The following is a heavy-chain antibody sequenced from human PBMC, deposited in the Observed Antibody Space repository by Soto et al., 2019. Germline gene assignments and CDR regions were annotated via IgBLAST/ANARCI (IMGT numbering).Heavy chain of an antibody. D-gene: IGHD4-17*01. J-gene: IGHJ6*02. CDR1: GFTFSNHA. CDR2: ISGSVGTI. Sequence: GGSLRLSCAAAGFTFSNHAMSWVRQAPGKGLEWVSTISGSVGTIYYADSVKGRFTISRDNSKNALWRQMNSLRAEDTALYYCAKGYGNIRPYGMDVWGQGTTVTVSS. V-gene: IGHV3-23*01. CDR3: AKGYGNIRPYGMDV.